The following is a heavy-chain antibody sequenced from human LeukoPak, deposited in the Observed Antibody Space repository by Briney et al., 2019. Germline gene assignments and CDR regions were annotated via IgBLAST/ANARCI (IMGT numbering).Heavy chain of an antibody. J-gene: IGHJ5*02. CDR3: ARHLGAARYNWFDP. Sequence: SETLSLTCAVYGGSFSGYYWSWIRQPPGKGLEWIGEINHSGSTNYNPSLKSRVTISVDTSKNQFSLKLSSVTAADTAVYYCARHLGAARYNWFDPWGQGPLVTVSS. V-gene: IGHV4-34*01. D-gene: IGHD1-26*01. CDR1: GGSFSGYY. CDR2: INHSGST.